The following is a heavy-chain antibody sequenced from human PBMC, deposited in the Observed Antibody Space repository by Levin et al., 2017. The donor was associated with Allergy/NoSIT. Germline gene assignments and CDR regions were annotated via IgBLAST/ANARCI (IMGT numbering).Heavy chain of an antibody. Sequence: GESLKISCAASGFTFSSYWMSWVRQAPGKGLEWVANIRQDGSEKYYVDSVKGRFTISRDNAKNSLYLQMNSLRAEDTAVYYCARDRGDNDYWGQGTLVTVSS. CDR1: GFTFSSYW. CDR3: ARDRGDNDY. V-gene: IGHV3-7*01. D-gene: IGHD3-10*01. CDR2: IRQDGSEK. J-gene: IGHJ4*02.